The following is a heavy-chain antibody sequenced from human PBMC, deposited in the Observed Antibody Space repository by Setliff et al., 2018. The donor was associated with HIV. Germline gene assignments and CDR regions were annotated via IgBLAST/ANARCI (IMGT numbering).Heavy chain of an antibody. CDR2: IIPILGTA. J-gene: IGHJ4*02. V-gene: IGHV1-69*13. CDR3: ARGYCGGDCYSSD. Sequence: SVKVSCKASGGAFSIFAISWVRQAPGQGLEWMGGIIPILGTANYAQKFQGRVTITADESTNTVYLELSSLRSEDTALYYCARGYCGGDCYSSDWGQGTLVTRLL. D-gene: IGHD2-21*02. CDR1: GGAFSIFA.